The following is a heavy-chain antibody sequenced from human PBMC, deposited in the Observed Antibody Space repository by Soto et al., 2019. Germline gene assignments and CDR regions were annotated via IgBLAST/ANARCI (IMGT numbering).Heavy chain of an antibody. CDR1: GFTFSSYD. CDR2: IGTAGDT. Sequence: EVQLVESGGGLVQPGGSLRLSCAASGFTFSSYDMQWVRQATGKGLEWVSAIGTAGDTYYPASVKGRFTISRENAKNSLYLQMNSLRAGDTAVYYCARQLGYCSSTSCLGAFEIWGQGTMVTVSS. CDR3: ARQLGYCSSTSCLGAFEI. D-gene: IGHD2-2*01. V-gene: IGHV3-13*01. J-gene: IGHJ3*02.